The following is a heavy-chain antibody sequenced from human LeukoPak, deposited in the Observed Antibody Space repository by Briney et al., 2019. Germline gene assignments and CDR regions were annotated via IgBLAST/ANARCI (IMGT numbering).Heavy chain of an antibody. J-gene: IGHJ2*01. V-gene: IGHV3-64*01. Sequence: GGSLRLSCAASGFTFSSYAMHWVRQAPGKGLEYVSAISSNGGSTYYANSVKGRFTISRDNSKNTLHLQMGSLRAEDMAVYYCARAAYYYVSGYFDLWGRGTLVTVSS. CDR3: ARAAYYYVSGYFDL. D-gene: IGHD3-10*02. CDR1: GFTFSSYA. CDR2: ISSNGGST.